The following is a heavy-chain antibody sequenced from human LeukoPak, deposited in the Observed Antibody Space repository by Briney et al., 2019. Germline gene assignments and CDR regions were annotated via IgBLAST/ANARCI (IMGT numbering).Heavy chain of an antibody. V-gene: IGHV1-46*01. D-gene: IGHD2-8*01. CDR1: GYNFISYY. CDR2: INPSGGST. CDR3: AREDVVLVDAVRYYYYGMDV. J-gene: IGHJ6*02. Sequence: ASMRVSCKASGYNFISYYMHWVRQAPGQGLEWMGIINPSGGSTSYAQKFQDRVTMTRDTSTSTVYMELSSLKSEDTAVYYCAREDVVLVDAVRYYYYGMDVWGQGTTVTVSS.